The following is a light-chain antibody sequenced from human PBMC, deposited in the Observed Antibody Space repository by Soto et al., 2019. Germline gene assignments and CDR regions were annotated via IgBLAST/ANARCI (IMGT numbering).Light chain of an antibody. V-gene: IGLV2-23*01. J-gene: IGLJ1*01. CDR3: FSYAGSTTSYV. Sequence: QSALTQPASVSGSPGQSITISCTVTSSDIGSYNLVSWYQQHPGEAPKLLIYEATKRPSGVSNRFSGSQSGNTASLTISGLQAEDEADYYCFSYAGSTTSYVFKTRTKLTVL. CDR2: EAT. CDR1: SSDIGSYNL.